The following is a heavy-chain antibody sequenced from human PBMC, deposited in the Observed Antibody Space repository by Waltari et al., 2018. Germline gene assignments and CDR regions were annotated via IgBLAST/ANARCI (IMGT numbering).Heavy chain of an antibody. J-gene: IGHJ6*02. V-gene: IGHV4-39*01. D-gene: IGHD6-13*01. CDR2: IYFSGST. Sequence: QLQLQESGPGLVKPSETLSLTCAVPGGSISSPNYYWDWIRQPPGKGLEWIGSIYFSGSTYYNPSLKSRVTISVDTSKNHFSLKLGSVTAADTSLYYCARHSAYAGTGYYYGMDVWGQGTTVTVSS. CDR3: ARHSAYAGTGYYYGMDV. CDR1: GGSISSPNYY.